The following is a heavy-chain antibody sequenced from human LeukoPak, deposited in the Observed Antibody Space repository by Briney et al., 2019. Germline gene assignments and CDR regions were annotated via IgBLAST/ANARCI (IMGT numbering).Heavy chain of an antibody. Sequence: GGSLRLSCAASGFTFRSYDMHWVRQATGKGLEWVSGIGTAGEIYYPGSVKGRFTISRENAKNSLYLQMNSLRAGDTAVYYCARAAYSSTWYSRYFDLWGRGTLVTVSS. V-gene: IGHV3-13*01. J-gene: IGHJ2*01. CDR3: ARAAYSSTWYSRYFDL. CDR2: IGTAGEI. D-gene: IGHD6-13*01. CDR1: GFTFRSYD.